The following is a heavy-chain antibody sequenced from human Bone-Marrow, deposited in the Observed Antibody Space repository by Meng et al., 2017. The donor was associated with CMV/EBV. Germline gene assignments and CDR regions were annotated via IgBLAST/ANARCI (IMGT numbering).Heavy chain of an antibody. J-gene: IGHJ3*02. CDR1: GGTFSSYA. CDR2: IIPILGIA. CDR3: AREPEYSGYGYAFDI. V-gene: IGHV1-69*10. D-gene: IGHD5-12*01. Sequence: SVKVSCKASGGTFSSYAISWVRQAPGQGLEWMGGIIPILGIANYAQKFQGRVTITADKSTSTAYMELSSLRSEDTAVYGCAREPEYSGYGYAFDIWGQGTMVTVSS.